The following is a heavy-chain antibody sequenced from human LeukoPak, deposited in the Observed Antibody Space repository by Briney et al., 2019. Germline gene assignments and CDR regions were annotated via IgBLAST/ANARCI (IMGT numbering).Heavy chain of an antibody. J-gene: IGHJ4*02. Sequence: GGSLRLSCAASGFTFSDFYVSWIRQAPGKGLEWISYISSSGSTIYYADSVKGRFTISRDNAKNSLYLQMNSLRAEDTAVYYCARDKGWVQTPPNYWGQGTLVTVSS. V-gene: IGHV3-11*04. CDR3: ARDKGWVQTPPNY. CDR2: ISSSGSTI. CDR1: GFTFSDFY. D-gene: IGHD6-19*01.